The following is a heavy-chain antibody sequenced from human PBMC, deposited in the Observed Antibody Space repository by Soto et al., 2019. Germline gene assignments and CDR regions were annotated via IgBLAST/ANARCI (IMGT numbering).Heavy chain of an antibody. CDR2: FDPEDGET. CDR1: GYTLTELS. CDR3: ATVMSFADIVVVPAARDWYFDL. D-gene: IGHD2-2*01. V-gene: IGHV1-24*01. J-gene: IGHJ2*01. Sequence: ASVKVSCKVSGYTLTELSMHWVRQAPGKGLEWMGGFDPEDGETIYAQKFQGRVTMTEDTSTDTAYMELSSLRSEDTAVYYCATVMSFADIVVVPAARDWYFDLWDRGTLVTVSS.